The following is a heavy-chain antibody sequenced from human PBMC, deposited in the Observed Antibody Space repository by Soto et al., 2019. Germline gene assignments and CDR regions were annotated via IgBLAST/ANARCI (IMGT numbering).Heavy chain of an antibody. Sequence: GGSLRLSCAASGFTFSSYGMHWVRQAPGKGLEWVAVISYDGSNKYYADSVKGRFTISRDNSKNTLYLQMNSLRAEDTAVYYCAKDKLAYGSGLKFDYWGQGTLVTVSS. D-gene: IGHD3-10*01. CDR2: ISYDGSNK. V-gene: IGHV3-30*18. CDR1: GFTFSSYG. CDR3: AKDKLAYGSGLKFDY. J-gene: IGHJ4*02.